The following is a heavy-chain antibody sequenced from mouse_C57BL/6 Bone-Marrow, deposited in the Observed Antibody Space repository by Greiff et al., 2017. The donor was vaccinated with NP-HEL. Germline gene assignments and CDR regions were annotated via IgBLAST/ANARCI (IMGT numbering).Heavy chain of an antibody. CDR1: GYTFTDYN. V-gene: IGHV1-18*01. J-gene: IGHJ3*01. Sequence: VQLQQSGPELVKPGASVKIPCKASGYTFTDYNMDWVKQSHGKSLEWIGDINPNNGGTIYNQKFKGKATLTVDKSSSTAYMELRSLTSEDTAVYYCARLDDYDGSLAYWGQGTLVTVSA. D-gene: IGHD2-4*01. CDR3: ARLDDYDGSLAY. CDR2: INPNNGGT.